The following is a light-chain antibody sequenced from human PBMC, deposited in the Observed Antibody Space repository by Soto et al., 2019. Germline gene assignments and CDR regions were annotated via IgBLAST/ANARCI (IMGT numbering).Light chain of an antibody. V-gene: IGKV3-11*01. CDR2: DAS. J-gene: IGKJ5*01. CDR3: QQRSNWIT. Sequence: EVLMTQSPSTRSWSAGERATLSCRASQSVRTYLAWYQQKPGQAPGLLIHDASYRATGIPARLSGSGSGTDFTLTISSPEPEDFPVYYCQQRSNWITFGQGTRLEIK. CDR1: QSVRTY.